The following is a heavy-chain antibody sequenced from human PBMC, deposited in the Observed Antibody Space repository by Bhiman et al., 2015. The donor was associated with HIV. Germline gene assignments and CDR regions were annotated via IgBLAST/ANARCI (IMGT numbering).Heavy chain of an antibody. CDR3: VCEYFFGSGSDSTVREN. D-gene: IGHD3-10*01. Sequence: ELHLVESGGGLVNPGGSHSLSCAASGFTFDNAWMSWVRQAPGKGLEWVGRIKSKSHGGTADYASPVKGRFTISRDDSKSTLYLHMNSLRTEDTAVYYCVCEYFFGSGSDSTVRENWGQGNPWSPSPQ. CDR1: GFTFDNAW. V-gene: IGHV3-15*01. CDR2: IKSKSHGGTA. J-gene: IGHJ1*01.